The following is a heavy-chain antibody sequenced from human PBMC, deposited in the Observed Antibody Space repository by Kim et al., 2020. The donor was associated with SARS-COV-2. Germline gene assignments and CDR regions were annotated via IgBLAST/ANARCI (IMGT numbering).Heavy chain of an antibody. CDR3: ARVFDY. J-gene: IGHJ4*02. Sequence: SETLSLTCAVYGGSFSGYYWSWIRQPPGKGLECIGEINHSGSTNYNPSLKSRVTISVDTSKNQFSLKLSSVTAADMAVYYCARVFDYWGQGTLVTVSS. CDR2: INHSGST. CDR1: GGSFSGYY. V-gene: IGHV4-34*01.